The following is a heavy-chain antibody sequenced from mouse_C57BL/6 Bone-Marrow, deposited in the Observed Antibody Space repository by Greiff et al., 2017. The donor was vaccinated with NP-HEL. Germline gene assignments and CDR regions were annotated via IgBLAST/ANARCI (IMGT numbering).Heavy chain of an antibody. D-gene: IGHD1-1*01. V-gene: IGHV1-55*01. CDR3: ARDYDGSSFAY. CDR1: GYTFTSYW. Sequence: VQLQQSGAEPVKPGASVKTSCTASGYTFTSYWITWVKQRPGQGLEWIGDIYPGSGSTNYNEKFKSKATLTVDTSSSTAYMQLSSLTSEDSAVYYCARDYDGSSFAYWGQGTLVTVSA. J-gene: IGHJ3*01. CDR2: IYPGSGST.